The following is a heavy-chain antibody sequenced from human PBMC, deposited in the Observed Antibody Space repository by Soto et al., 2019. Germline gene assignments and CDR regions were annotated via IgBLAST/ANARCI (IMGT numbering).Heavy chain of an antibody. V-gene: IGHV4-31*03. Sequence: QVQLQESGPGLVKPSQTLSLTCTVSGGSISSGGYYWSWIRQHPGKGLEWIGYIYYSGSTNYNPSLKNRLTLSIDTSKNQFSLNLRSVTAADTAVYYCARESGSLNWFDPWGQGTLVTVSS. J-gene: IGHJ5*02. CDR3: ARESGSLNWFDP. CDR1: GGSISSGGYY. D-gene: IGHD1-26*01. CDR2: IYYSGST.